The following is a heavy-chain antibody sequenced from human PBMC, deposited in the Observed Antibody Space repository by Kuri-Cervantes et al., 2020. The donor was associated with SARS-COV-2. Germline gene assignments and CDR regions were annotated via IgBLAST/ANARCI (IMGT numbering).Heavy chain of an antibody. D-gene: IGHD5-18*01. CDR3: ARGSERGYSYGTHFDY. J-gene: IGHJ4*02. CDR2: IYYSGST. Sequence: SETLSLTCTVPGGSISSGGYYWSWIRQHPGKGLEWIGYIYYSGSTYYNPSLKSRVTISVDTSKNQFSLKLSSVTAADTAVYYCARGSERGYSYGTHFDYWGQGTLVTVSS. CDR1: GGSISSGGYY. V-gene: IGHV4-31*03.